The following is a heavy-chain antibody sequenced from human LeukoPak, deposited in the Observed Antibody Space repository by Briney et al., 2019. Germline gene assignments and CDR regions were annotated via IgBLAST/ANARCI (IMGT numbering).Heavy chain of an antibody. V-gene: IGHV3-15*01. J-gene: IGHJ6*03. D-gene: IGHD2-2*01. CDR3: TTDPGKFGVPAAPGSPYYYYYMDV. Sequence: GGSLRLSCAASGFTFSNAWMSWVRQAPGKGLEWVGRIKSKTDGGTTDYAAPVKGRFTISRDDSKNTLYLQMNSLKTEDTAVYYCTTDPGKFGVPAAPGSPYYYYYMDVWGKGTTVTVSS. CDR2: IKSKTDGGTT. CDR1: GFTFSNAW.